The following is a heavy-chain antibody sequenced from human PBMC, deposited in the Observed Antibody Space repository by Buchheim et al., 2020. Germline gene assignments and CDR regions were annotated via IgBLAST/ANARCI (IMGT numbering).Heavy chain of an antibody. CDR1: GYTFTSYY. Sequence: QVRLVQSGAEVKKPGALVELSCKASGYTFTSYYIHWVRQAPGQGVEWMGIINPSGGSTTYPQKFQGRFTMTRETSTSTVYMELRSLKSEDTAVYYCARRYSSSSGFDYWGQGTL. J-gene: IGHJ4*02. V-gene: IGHV1-46*01. CDR2: INPSGGST. D-gene: IGHD6-6*01. CDR3: ARRYSSSSGFDY.